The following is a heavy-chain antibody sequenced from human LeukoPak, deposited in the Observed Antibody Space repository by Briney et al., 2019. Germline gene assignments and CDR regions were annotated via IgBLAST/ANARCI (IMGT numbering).Heavy chain of an antibody. CDR1: GVSITSSSYY. Sequence: KPSETLSLTCTVSGVSITSSSYYWGWIRQPPEKGPEWIGSIHYGANTYRNPSLKSRVTISMDTSKNHFSLSLSSVTAADTAVYYCARNDAKMVTVDYWGQGTLVTVSS. D-gene: IGHD2-21*02. CDR3: ARNDAKMVTVDY. V-gene: IGHV4-39*02. J-gene: IGHJ4*02. CDR2: IHYGANT.